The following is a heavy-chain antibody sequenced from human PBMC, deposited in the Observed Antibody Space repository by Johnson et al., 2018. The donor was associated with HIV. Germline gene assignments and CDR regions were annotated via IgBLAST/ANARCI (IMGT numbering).Heavy chain of an antibody. J-gene: IGHJ3*02. V-gene: IGHV3-66*01. D-gene: IGHD2-8*01. CDR1: GFTVSGDY. CDR3: AREGTIHTAFDI. CDR2: LYRDGTT. Sequence: VQLVESGGGLVQPGESLRLSCVASGFTVSGDYMSWVRQTPRKGLEWVALLYRDGTTYYADSVNGRFVISRDDSKNTLYLQMGSLRPEDMALYYCAREGTIHTAFDIWGQGTMVTVSS.